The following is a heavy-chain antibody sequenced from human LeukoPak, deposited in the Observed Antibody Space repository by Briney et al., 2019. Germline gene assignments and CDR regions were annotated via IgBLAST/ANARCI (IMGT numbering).Heavy chain of an antibody. Sequence: SETLSLTCAVYGGSFSGYYWSWIRQPPGKGLEWIGRIYYSGNTYYNASLKSQVSISIDTSKNQFSLRLTSVTAADTAVYYCARQTGSGLFILPGGQGTLVTVSS. CDR3: ARQTGSGLFILP. V-gene: IGHV4-34*01. D-gene: IGHD3/OR15-3a*01. CDR1: GGSFSGYY. CDR2: IYYSGNT. J-gene: IGHJ4*02.